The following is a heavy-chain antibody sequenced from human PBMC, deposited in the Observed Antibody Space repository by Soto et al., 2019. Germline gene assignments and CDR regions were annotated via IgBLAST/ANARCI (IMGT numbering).Heavy chain of an antibody. CDR3: ASRGLMLLPI. Sequence: QLQLQASGPGLVKPSETLSLTCTVSGGSIGSSDSYWVWIRQPPGKGLDWIGSIYYAGTTYYNPSPNSRVTISVDMYNNLCTVHLISVTAAYTAVYYCASRGLMLLPIWSQGTLVTVSS. D-gene: IGHD2-15*01. V-gene: IGHV4-39*01. CDR1: GGSIGSSDSY. J-gene: IGHJ3*01. CDR2: IYYAGTT.